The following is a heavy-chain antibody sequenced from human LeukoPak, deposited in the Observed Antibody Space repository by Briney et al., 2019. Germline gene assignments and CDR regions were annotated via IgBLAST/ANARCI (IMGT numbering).Heavy chain of an antibody. D-gene: IGHD3-16*01. CDR1: GGSISSSSYY. V-gene: IGHV4-39*01. J-gene: IGHJ5*02. CDR3: ARRPGEGFDP. CDR2: IYYSGST. Sequence: PSETLFLTCTVSGGSISSSSYYWGWIRQPPGKGLEWIGSIYYSGSTYYNPSLKSRVTISVDTSKNQFSLKLSSVTAADTAVYYCARRPGEGFDPWGQGTLVTVSS.